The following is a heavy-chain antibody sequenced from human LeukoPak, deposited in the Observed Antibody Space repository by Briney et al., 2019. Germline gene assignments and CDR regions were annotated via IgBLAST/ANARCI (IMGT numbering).Heavy chain of an antibody. Sequence: PGGSLRLSCAASGFTFSSYGMHWVRQAPGKGLEWVAVISYDGSNKYYADSVKGRFTISRDNSKNTLYLQMNSLRAEDTAVYYCAKRKWIQLWCFDYWGQGTLVTVSS. J-gene: IGHJ4*02. CDR1: GFTFSSYG. CDR3: AKRKWIQLWCFDY. CDR2: ISYDGSNK. D-gene: IGHD5-18*01. V-gene: IGHV3-30*18.